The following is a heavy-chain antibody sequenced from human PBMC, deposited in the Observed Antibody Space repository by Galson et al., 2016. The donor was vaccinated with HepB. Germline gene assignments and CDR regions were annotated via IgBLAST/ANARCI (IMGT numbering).Heavy chain of an antibody. V-gene: IGHV3-48*03. D-gene: IGHD3-16*01. CDR3: VRPHQGWGTTDY. CDR1: GFDFSTHE. Sequence: SLRLSCAASGFDFSTHEMNWVRQAPGKGLKWISYISSSSSTIYYAASVKGRFTISRDNAKNSLYLQMSSLRAEDTAVYFCVRPHQGWGTTDYWGQGTLVTVSS. J-gene: IGHJ4*02. CDR2: ISSSSSTI.